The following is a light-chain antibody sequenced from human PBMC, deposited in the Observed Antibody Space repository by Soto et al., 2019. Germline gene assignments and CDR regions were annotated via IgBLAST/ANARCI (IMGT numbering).Light chain of an antibody. J-gene: IGLJ2*01. Sequence: QSALTQPASVSGSPGQSITISCTGTSSHVGGYNYVPWYQQHPGKAPKLMIYDVNNRPSGVSNRFSGSKSGNTASLTISGLQAEDEADYYCRSYTSSSTRYVVFGGGTKLTVL. CDR3: RSYTSSSTRYVV. CDR2: DVN. CDR1: SSHVGGYNY. V-gene: IGLV2-14*01.